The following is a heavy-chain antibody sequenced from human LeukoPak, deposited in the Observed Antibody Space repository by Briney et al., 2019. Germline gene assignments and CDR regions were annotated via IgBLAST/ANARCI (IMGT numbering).Heavy chain of an antibody. CDR2: INQGGSDI. J-gene: IGHJ4*02. CDR3: TRDRSRAEDD. D-gene: IGHD1-14*01. V-gene: IGHV3-7*01. CDR1: GFTFSGHW. Sequence: GGSLRLSCAASGFTFSGHWMSWVRQAPGKGLEWVANINQGGSDIYYVDSVKGRFTISRDNANNLLYLQMNSLGGEDTAVYYCTRDRSRAEDDWGQGTLVTVSS.